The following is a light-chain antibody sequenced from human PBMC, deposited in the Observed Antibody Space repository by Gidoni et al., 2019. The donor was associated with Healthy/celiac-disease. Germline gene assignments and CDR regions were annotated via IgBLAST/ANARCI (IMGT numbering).Light chain of an antibody. Sequence: DTQLTQSPSFLSASVGARVTITCRASQGISSYLAWYQQKPGKAPKLLIYAASTLQSGVPSRFSGSGSGTEFTLTISSLQPEDFATYYCQQLNSYPFMYTFGQGTKLEIK. J-gene: IGKJ2*01. CDR2: AAS. CDR3: QQLNSYPFMYT. CDR1: QGISSY. V-gene: IGKV1-9*01.